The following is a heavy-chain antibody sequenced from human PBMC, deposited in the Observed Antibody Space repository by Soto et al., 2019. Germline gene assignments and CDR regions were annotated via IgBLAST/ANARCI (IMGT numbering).Heavy chain of an antibody. CDR3: LITATAFGV. CDR1: GFSLRDYW. J-gene: IGHJ3*01. V-gene: IGHV3-7*01. CDR2: IREDGGEK. Sequence: ELQLGESGGGLVQPGEALRLSCAASGFSLRDYWMNWVRQAPGQGLEGVANIREDGGEKDCVDSVKGRFTISRDNAKNSRFLQISSAIVEDTAVYYCLITATAFGVGGQGTMVIVSS. D-gene: IGHD3-16*01.